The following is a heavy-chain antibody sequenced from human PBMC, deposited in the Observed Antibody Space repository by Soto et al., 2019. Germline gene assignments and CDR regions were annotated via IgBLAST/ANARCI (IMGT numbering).Heavy chain of an antibody. CDR3: VGSLMSRAMESFDY. D-gene: IGHD5-18*01. J-gene: IGHJ4*02. V-gene: IGHV4-59*01. CDR1: AGSISRYY. CDR2: ISYTVDA. Sequence: SETLSLTCSVSAGSISRYYWGWVRQSPGEGLEWIAHISYTVDASYNPSLKSRVTISLDTSKNQIALRLMSVTAADTAVYYCVGSLMSRAMESFDYWGEGTLVTVSS.